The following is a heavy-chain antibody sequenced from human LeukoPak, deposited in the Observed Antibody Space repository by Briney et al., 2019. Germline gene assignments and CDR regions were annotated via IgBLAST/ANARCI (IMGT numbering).Heavy chain of an antibody. CDR2: ISWDGGGT. CDR3: AKDMAAYYYASGNIDY. J-gene: IGHJ4*02. D-gene: IGHD3-10*01. CDR1: GFTFDDYT. Sequence: GGSLRLSCAASGFTFDDYTMHWVRQAPGKGLEWVSLISWDGGGTYYADTVKGRFTISRDNSKNSLYLQMNSLRAEDTALYYCAKDMAAYYYASGNIDYWGQGTLVTVSS. V-gene: IGHV3-43D*03.